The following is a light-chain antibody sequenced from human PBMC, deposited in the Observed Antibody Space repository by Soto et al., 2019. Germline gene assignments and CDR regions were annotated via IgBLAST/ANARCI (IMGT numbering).Light chain of an antibody. J-gene: IGLJ1*01. V-gene: IGLV2-8*01. Sequence: QSVLTQPPSASGSPGQSVTISCTGTSSDVGNYNYVSWYQHHPGEAPKLMIYEVSKWPSGVPDRFSGSKSGNTASLTVSGLQAEDEADYYCTSYAGSNTYVFGTGTKVTVL. CDR2: EVS. CDR3: TSYAGSNTYV. CDR1: SSDVGNYNY.